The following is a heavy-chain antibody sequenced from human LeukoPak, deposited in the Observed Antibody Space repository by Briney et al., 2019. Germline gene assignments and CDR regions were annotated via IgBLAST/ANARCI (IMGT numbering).Heavy chain of an antibody. V-gene: IGHV4-30-2*01. CDR2: IYHSGST. D-gene: IGHD2-2*01. Sequence: PSETLSLTCAVSGGSISSGGYSWSWIRQPPGKGLEWIGYIYHSGSTYYNPSLKSRVTISVDRSKNQFSLKLSSVTAADTAVYYCARVTCSSTSCYPSPLVNWFDPWGQGTLVTVSS. CDR3: ARVTCSSTSCYPSPLVNWFDP. J-gene: IGHJ5*02. CDR1: GGSISSGGYS.